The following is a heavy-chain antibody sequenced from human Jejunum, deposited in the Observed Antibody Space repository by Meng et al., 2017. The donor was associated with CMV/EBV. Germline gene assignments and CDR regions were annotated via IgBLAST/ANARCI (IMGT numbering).Heavy chain of an antibody. CDR1: FSNNW. CDR2: IKEDGSEE. J-gene: IGHJ4*02. CDR3: ARAEYDFWGGYKYYLDY. D-gene: IGHD3-3*01. V-gene: IGHV3-7*01. Sequence: FSNNWMSWVRQVPGKGLEWLANIKEDGSEEYYVDSVKGRFTISRDNAKTSLYLQMNSLRAEDTAVYYCARAEYDFWGGYKYYLDYWGQGTLVTVSS.